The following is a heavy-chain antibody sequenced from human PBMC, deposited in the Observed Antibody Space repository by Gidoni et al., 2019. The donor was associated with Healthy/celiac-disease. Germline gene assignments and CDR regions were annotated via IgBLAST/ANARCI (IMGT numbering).Heavy chain of an antibody. CDR2: IKQDGSEK. D-gene: IGHD2-8*01. CDR1: GFTFSRYW. Sequence: EVQLVESGGGLVQPGGSLRLSCAASGFTFSRYWMSWVRQAPGKGLEWVANIKQDGSEKYYVDSVKGRFTISRDNAKNSLYLQMNSLRAEDTAVYYCARALGVAFDYWGQGTLVTVSS. V-gene: IGHV3-7*01. CDR3: ARALGVAFDY. J-gene: IGHJ4*02.